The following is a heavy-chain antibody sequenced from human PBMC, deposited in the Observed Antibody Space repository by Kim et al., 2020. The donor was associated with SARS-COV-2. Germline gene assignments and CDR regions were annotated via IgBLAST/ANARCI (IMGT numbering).Heavy chain of an antibody. Sequence: GGSLRLSCAVSGFTLSSYWMTWVRQAPGKGLEWVANIKQDGNQKYYVDSVKGRFTISRDNAKNSLYLQMNSLRAEDTAVYYCARDGDEYSGGKDAFDIWG. D-gene: IGHD6-19*01. CDR1: GFTLSSYW. J-gene: IGHJ3*02. CDR2: IKQDGNQK. V-gene: IGHV3-7*01. CDR3: ARDGDEYSGGKDAFDI.